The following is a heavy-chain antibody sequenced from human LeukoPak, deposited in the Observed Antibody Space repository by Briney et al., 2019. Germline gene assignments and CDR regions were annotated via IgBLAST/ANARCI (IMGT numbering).Heavy chain of an antibody. CDR2: MNPNNGNT. CDR1: GYTFTSYD. J-gene: IGHJ4*02. D-gene: IGHD3-22*01. CDR3: ATYYYDSSGYYYFYY. Sequence: ASVKVSCKASGYTFTSYDINWVRQATGQGLEWMGWMNPNNGNTGYAQKFQGRVTMTRNTSISTAYMELSSLRSEDTAVYYCATYYYDSSGYYYFYYWGQGTLVTVSS. V-gene: IGHV1-8*01.